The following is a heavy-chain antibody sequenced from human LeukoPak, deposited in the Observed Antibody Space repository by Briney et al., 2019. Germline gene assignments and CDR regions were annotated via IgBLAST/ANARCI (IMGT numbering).Heavy chain of an antibody. J-gene: IGHJ4*02. V-gene: IGHV1-2*02. CDR3: ARVRYYYGSGGSMDFDY. CDR1: GYTFTGYY. Sequence: ASVKVSCKASGYTFTGYYMHWVRQAPGQGLEWMGWINPSSGGTNYAQKFQGRVTMTRDTSISTAYMELSRLRSDDTAVYYCARVRYYYGSGGSMDFDYWGQGTLVTVSS. D-gene: IGHD3-10*01. CDR2: INPSSGGT.